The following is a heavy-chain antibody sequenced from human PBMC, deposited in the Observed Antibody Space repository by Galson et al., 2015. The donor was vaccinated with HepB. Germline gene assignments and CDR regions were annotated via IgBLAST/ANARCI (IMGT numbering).Heavy chain of an antibody. CDR3: AQRDYGGNSN. J-gene: IGHJ4*02. D-gene: IGHD4-23*01. CDR2: ISSSSSTI. Sequence: SLRLSCAASGFTFSSYSMNWVRQAPGKGLECVSYISSSSSTIYYADSVKGRFTISRDNAKNSLSLQMNSLRDEDTAAYYCAQRDYGGNSNWGQGTLVTVSS. CDR1: GFTFSSYS. V-gene: IGHV3-48*02.